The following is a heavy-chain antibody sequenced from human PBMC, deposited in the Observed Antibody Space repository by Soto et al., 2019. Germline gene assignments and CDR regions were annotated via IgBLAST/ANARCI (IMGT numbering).Heavy chain of an antibody. CDR1: GYTFTNYG. CDR2: INAGNGNT. Sequence: RASVKVSCKASGYTFTNYGISWVRQAPGQRLEWMGWINAGNGNTKYSQKFQGRVTITRDTSASTAYMELSSLRSEDTAVYYCARGSGLTYFDYWGQGTLVTVSS. D-gene: IGHD3-10*01. V-gene: IGHV1-3*01. J-gene: IGHJ4*02. CDR3: ARGSGLTYFDY.